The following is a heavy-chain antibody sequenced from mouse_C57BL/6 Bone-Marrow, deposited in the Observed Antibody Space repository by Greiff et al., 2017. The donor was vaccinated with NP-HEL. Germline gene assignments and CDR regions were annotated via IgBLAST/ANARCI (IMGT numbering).Heavy chain of an antibody. CDR2: INPSTGGT. CDR3: ARQDYYGSSPGV. J-gene: IGHJ1*03. CDR1: GYSFTGYY. V-gene: IGHV1-42*01. Sequence: EVKLQESGPELVKPGASVKISCKASGYSFTGYYMNWVKQSPEKSLEWIGEINPSTGGTTYNQKFKAKATLTVDKSSSTAYMQLKSLTSEDSAVYYCARQDYYGSSPGVWGTGTTVTVSS. D-gene: IGHD1-1*01.